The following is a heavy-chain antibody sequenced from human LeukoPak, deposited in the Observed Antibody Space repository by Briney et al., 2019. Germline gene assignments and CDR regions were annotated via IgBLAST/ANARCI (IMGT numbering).Heavy chain of an antibody. J-gene: IGHJ4*02. CDR3: ARDSRDY. Sequence: ASVTVSLMSSVYTFTRYGIRWVRQAPGQGLEWMGWISSYNGNTNYTQKLQTRVTMITDTSTSTDYMELRSLRSADTPVYSCARDSRDYWGEGTLVTVSS. V-gene: IGHV1-18*01. CDR1: VYTFTRYG. CDR2: ISSYNGNT.